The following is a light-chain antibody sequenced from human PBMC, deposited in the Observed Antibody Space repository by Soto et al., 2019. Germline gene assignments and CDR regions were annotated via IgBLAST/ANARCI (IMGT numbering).Light chain of an antibody. V-gene: IGKV3-11*01. CDR1: QTVSNY. CDR3: QQRSNWPPIFT. J-gene: IGKJ3*01. CDR2: GAS. Sequence: EIVLTQSPATLSLSPGERATLSCRASQTVSNYLAWYQQKPGQAPRLLIYGASNRATGVPARFSGSGSGTDFTLSITSLEPEDFAVYYFQQRSNWPPIFTFGPGTKVDVK.